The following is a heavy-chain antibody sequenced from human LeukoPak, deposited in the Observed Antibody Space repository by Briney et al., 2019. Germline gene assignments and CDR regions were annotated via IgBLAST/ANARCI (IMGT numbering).Heavy chain of an antibody. CDR3: ARVGTSFAF. CDR2: IDPSDFYT. D-gene: IGHD1-14*01. V-gene: IGHV5-10-1*01. J-gene: IGHJ3*01. Sequence: GESLKISCKGLGYSFTNYWITWVRQMPGKGLEWMGRIDPSDFYTDYSPSFQGHVLISADRSISTAYLQWSSLQASDTAMYYCARVGTSFAFWGQGTGVTVSS. CDR1: GYSFTNYW.